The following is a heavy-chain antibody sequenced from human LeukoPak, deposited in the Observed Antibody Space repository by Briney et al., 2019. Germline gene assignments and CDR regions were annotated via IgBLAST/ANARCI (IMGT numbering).Heavy chain of an antibody. CDR3: ARVSANTFQL. Sequence: SETLSLRCALSGYSIRSDYCWGWIRQPPGKGLEWIGTICHSGSTYYNPSLKSRITVSVDTSKNQFSLNLRSVTAADTALYYCARVSANTFQLWDQGTLVTVSS. CDR2: ICHSGST. D-gene: IGHD4/OR15-4a*01. J-gene: IGHJ1*01. V-gene: IGHV4-38-2*01. CDR1: GYSIRSDYC.